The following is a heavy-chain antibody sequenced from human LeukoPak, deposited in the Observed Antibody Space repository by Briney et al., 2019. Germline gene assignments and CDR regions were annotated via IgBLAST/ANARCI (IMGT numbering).Heavy chain of an antibody. D-gene: IGHD2-21*02. CDR1: GGSISSSSYY. CDR2: IYYTGST. J-gene: IGHJ4*02. V-gene: IGHV4-39*01. Sequence: SETLSLTCTVSGGSISSSSYYWGWIRQSPGKGLEWIGSIYYTGSTYYHPSLKSRVTISVDTSKNQFSLKLSSVTAADTAVYHCARQTNSDWEWGQGTLVTVSS. CDR3: ARQTNSDWE.